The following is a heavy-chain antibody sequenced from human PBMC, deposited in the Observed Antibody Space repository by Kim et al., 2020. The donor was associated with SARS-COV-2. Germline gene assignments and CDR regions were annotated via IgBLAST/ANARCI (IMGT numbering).Heavy chain of an antibody. V-gene: IGHV4-34*01. D-gene: IGHD3-10*01. CDR3: ARDRMGITMVRGVPLYY. Sequence: SETLSLTCAVYGGSFSGYYWSWIRQPPGKGLEWIGEINHSGSTNYNPSLKSRVTISVDTSKNQFSLKLSSVTAADTAVYYCARDRMGITMVRGVPLYYWGQGTLVTVSS. J-gene: IGHJ4*02. CDR1: GGSFSGYY. CDR2: INHSGST.